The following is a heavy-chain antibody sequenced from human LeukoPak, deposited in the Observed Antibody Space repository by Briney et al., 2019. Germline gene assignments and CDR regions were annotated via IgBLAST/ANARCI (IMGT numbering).Heavy chain of an antibody. J-gene: IGHJ4*02. CDR2: IYHSGST. CDR3: ARDTHHYDSSDYHY. Sequence: SETLSLTCNVSGYSISSGYYWGWILQPPGKGLEWIVNIYHSGSTYYNPSLKSRVTISVDTSKNQFSLKLSSVTAADTAVYYCARDTHHYDSSDYHYWGQGXLVTXSS. CDR1: GYSISSGYY. V-gene: IGHV4-38-2*02. D-gene: IGHD3-22*01.